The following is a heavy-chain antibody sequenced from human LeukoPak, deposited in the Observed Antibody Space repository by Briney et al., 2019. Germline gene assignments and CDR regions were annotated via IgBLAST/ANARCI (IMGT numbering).Heavy chain of an antibody. CDR1: GYTFTSYD. CDR3: ARNLVGATEGGNY. J-gene: IGHJ4*02. Sequence: GSSVTVSFTATGYTFTSYDINWVRQATGQGLERMGWMNTNSGNTGYAQKFQGRVTMTRNTSISTAYMELSSLRSEDTAVYYCARNLVGATEGGNYWGQGTLVTVSS. CDR2: MNTNSGNT. D-gene: IGHD1-26*01. V-gene: IGHV1-8*01.